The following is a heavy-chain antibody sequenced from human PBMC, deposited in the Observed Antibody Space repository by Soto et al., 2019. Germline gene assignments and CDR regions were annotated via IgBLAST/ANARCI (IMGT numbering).Heavy chain of an antibody. D-gene: IGHD1-26*01. CDR1: GGSISSYY. J-gene: IGHJ2*01. Sequence: QVQLQESGPGLVKPSEPLSLTCTVSGGSISSYYWSWIRQPPGKGLEWIGYIYYSGSTNYNPSLKSRVTISVDTSKNQFSLKLSSGTAADTAVYYCARVGWDGPPGGYFDLWGRGTLVTVSS. CDR3: ARVGWDGPPGGYFDL. CDR2: IYYSGST. V-gene: IGHV4-59*01.